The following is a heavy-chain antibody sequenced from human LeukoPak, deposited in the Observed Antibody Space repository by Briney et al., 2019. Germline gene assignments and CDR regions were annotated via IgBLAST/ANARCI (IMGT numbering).Heavy chain of an antibody. V-gene: IGHV6-1*01. J-gene: IGHJ3*02. CDR3: CHSLSGRTGAFDI. Sequence: QTLSLTCAISGDSVSSNSAAWNWIRQAPSRGLEWRGSTYYRSKWYNDYAVSVKSLITINPATSKNHSSLPLDSVTPEDTAVYYCCHSLSGRTGAFDIWGRGTVVTVSS. D-gene: IGHD2-21*01. CDR2: TYYRSKWYN. CDR1: GDSVSSNSAA.